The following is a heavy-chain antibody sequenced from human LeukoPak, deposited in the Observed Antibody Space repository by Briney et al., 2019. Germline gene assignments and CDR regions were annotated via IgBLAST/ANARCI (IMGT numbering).Heavy chain of an antibody. D-gene: IGHD6-13*01. CDR2: IYXSXXX. Sequence: SETLSLTCTVSGGSISSSGYYWGWIRQPPGKGLEWIGSIYXSXXXXXXXXXKXXVIISXDTSKNQFSLKLNSVTAADAAIYYCARRDAAIDFWGQGTLVTVSS. V-gene: IGHV4-39*01. CDR3: ARRDAAIDF. J-gene: IGHJ4*02. CDR1: GGSISSSGYY.